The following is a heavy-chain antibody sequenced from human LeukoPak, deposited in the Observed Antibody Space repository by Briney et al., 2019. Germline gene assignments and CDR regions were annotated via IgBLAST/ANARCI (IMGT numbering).Heavy chain of an antibody. CDR1: GYTFTGYY. CDR2: INPNSGDT. Sequence: GASVKVSCKASGYTFTGYYMHWVRQAPGQGLEWMGRINPNSGDTNYAQKFQGRVTMTRDTSISTAYMELSRLRSDDTAVYYCARDDYSSGYYLDYWGQGTLVTVSS. CDR3: ARDDYSSGYYLDY. D-gene: IGHD3-22*01. V-gene: IGHV1-2*06. J-gene: IGHJ4*02.